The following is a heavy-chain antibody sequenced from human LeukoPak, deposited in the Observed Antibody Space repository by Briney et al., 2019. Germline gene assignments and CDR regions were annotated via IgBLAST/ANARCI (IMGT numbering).Heavy chain of an antibody. CDR2: INHSGST. CDR1: GGSFSGYY. CDR3: ARGSSSWSQGNFDY. Sequence: SETPSLTCAVYGGSFSGYYWSWIRQPPGKGLEWIGEINHSGSTNYNPSLKSRVTISVDTSKNQFSLKLSSVTAADTAVYYCARGSSSWSQGNFDYWGQGTLVTVSS. V-gene: IGHV4-34*01. D-gene: IGHD6-13*01. J-gene: IGHJ4*02.